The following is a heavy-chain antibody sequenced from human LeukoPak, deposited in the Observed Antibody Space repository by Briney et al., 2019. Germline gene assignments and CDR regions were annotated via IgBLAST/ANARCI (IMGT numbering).Heavy chain of an antibody. CDR3: ARGIAAAGRGAFDI. V-gene: IGHV1-2*04. J-gene: IGHJ3*02. Sequence: GASVKVSCKASGYTFTGYYMHWVRQAPGQGLEWMGWINPNSGGTNYAQKFQGWVTMTRDTSISTAYMELSRLRSDDTAVCYCARGIAAAGRGAFDIWGQGTMVTVSS. D-gene: IGHD6-13*01. CDR1: GYTFTGYY. CDR2: INPNSGGT.